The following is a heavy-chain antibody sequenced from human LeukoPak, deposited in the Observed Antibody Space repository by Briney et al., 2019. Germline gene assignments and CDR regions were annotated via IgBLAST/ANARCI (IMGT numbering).Heavy chain of an antibody. CDR2: ISSSSSYI. Sequence: GGSLRLSCAASGFTFSSYSMNWVRQAPGKGLEWVSSISSSSSYIYYADSVKGRFTISRDNAKNSLYLQMNSLRAEDTAVYYCARGRGYCSSTSCYEVDYWGQGTLVTVSS. D-gene: IGHD2-2*01. J-gene: IGHJ4*02. CDR1: GFTFSSYS. V-gene: IGHV3-21*04. CDR3: ARGRGYCSSTSCYEVDY.